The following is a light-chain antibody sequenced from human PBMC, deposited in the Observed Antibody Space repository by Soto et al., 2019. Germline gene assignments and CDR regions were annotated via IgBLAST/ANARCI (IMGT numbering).Light chain of an antibody. V-gene: IGKV3-11*01. Sequence: EIVLTQSPATLSLSPGERATLSCRASQSVSSYLAWYQQKPGQAPRLLIYDASNRATGIPARFSGSGSGTDFTLTISSLESEDVAVYYCRQRSNWCRLTVGGGPKVEIK. J-gene: IGKJ4*01. CDR2: DAS. CDR1: QSVSSY. CDR3: RQRSNWCRLT.